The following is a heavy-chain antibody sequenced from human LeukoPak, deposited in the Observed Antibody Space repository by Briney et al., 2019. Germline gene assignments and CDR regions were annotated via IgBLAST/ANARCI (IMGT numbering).Heavy chain of an antibody. CDR1: GGTFSSYT. D-gene: IGHD6-19*01. CDR3: ARDYRSGRSNWFDP. CDR2: IIPILGIA. Sequence: GASVKVSCKASGGTFSSYTISWVRQAPGQGLEWMGRIIPILGIANYAQKFQGRVTITADKSTSTAYMELSSLRSEDTAVYYYARDYRSGRSNWFDPWGQGTLVTVSS. J-gene: IGHJ5*02. V-gene: IGHV1-69*04.